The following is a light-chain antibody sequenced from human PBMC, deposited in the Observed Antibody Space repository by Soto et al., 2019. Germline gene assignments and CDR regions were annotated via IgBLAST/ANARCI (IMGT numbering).Light chain of an antibody. J-gene: IGKJ2*01. CDR2: KAS. Sequence: DIQMTQSPSTLSASVGDRVTITCRASQSITTWLAWYQQKPGKAPNLLIYKASNLESGVPSRFSGSGSGTEFTLTISGLQREDFATYYCQQYETYYTFGQGTKLEIK. CDR3: QQYETYYT. V-gene: IGKV1-5*03. CDR1: QSITTW.